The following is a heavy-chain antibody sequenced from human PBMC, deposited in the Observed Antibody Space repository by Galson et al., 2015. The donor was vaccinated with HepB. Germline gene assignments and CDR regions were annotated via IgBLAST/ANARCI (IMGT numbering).Heavy chain of an antibody. CDR3: TRIKQQLVSY. J-gene: IGHJ4*02. CDR2: IYYSGSS. D-gene: IGHD6-13*01. CDR1: GGSITSSSYY. V-gene: IGHV4-39*01. Sequence: ETLSLTCTVSGGSITSSSYYWGWIRRPPGKGLEWIGSIYYSGSSYYRPSLQSRVTLSVDTSKNQFSLKLSSVTAADTAVYYCTRIKQQLVSYWGQGTLVTVSS.